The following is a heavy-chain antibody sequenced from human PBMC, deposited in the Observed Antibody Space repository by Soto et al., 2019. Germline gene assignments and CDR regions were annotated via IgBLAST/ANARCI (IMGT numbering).Heavy chain of an antibody. Sequence: GASVKVSCKTSGYIFTSYGIGWARQAPGQGLEWMGWINTYNVKTNYAQNLQGRVTLTTDTSTSTAYMELRSLRSNDTAIYYCAMVDVYVTPSPQDVWGQGTTVTVSS. CDR1: GYIFTSYG. V-gene: IGHV1-18*01. D-gene: IGHD3-16*01. CDR3: AMVDVYVTPSPQDV. J-gene: IGHJ6*02. CDR2: INTYNVKT.